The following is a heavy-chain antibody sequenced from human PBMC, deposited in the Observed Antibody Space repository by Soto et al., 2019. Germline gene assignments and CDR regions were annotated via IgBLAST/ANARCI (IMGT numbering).Heavy chain of an antibody. CDR1: GGSIIGYY. CDR2: IYYSGST. Sequence: SETLRLTSTVSGGSIIGYYWSWIRQRPGKGLEWIGYIYYSGSTNYNPSLKSRVTISVDTSKNQFSLKLSSVTAADTAVYYCARGPIDPLNWFDPLGQGTLVTVSS. CDR3: ARGPIDPLNWFDP. V-gene: IGHV4-59*01. J-gene: IGHJ5*02.